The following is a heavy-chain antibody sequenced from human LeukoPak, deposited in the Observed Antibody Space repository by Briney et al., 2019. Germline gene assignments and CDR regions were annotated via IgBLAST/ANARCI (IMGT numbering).Heavy chain of an antibody. D-gene: IGHD3-22*01. CDR3: ARRWGYYYNNVDY. Sequence: PSETLSLTCAVYGGSFSGYYWSWIRQPPGKGLEWVGEINHSGSTNYNPSLKSRVTISVDTSKNQFSLKLSSVTAADTAVYYCARRWGYYYNNVDYWGQGTLVTVSS. J-gene: IGHJ4*02. CDR2: INHSGST. V-gene: IGHV4-34*01. CDR1: GGSFSGYY.